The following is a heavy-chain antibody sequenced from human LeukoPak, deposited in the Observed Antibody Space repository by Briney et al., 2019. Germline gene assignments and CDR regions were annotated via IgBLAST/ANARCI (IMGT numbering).Heavy chain of an antibody. Sequence: GGSLRLSCAASGFIFSSFSMNWVRQAPGKGLQWVSSISSSSDYIYYADSVKGRFTISRDNAKNSLYLQMNSLRAEDTAIYYCHPHYYGSASLSWLDPWGQGTLVTVSP. J-gene: IGHJ5*02. CDR2: ISSSSDYI. CDR3: HPHYYGSASLSWLDP. D-gene: IGHD3-10*01. CDR1: GFIFSSFS. V-gene: IGHV3-21*01.